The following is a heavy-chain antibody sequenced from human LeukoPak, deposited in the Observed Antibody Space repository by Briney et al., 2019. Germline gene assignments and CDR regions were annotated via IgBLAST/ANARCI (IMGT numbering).Heavy chain of an antibody. CDR1: GFTVSSHW. CDR2: INPGGA. CDR3: ARAGDYRFDP. D-gene: IGHD4-17*01. Sequence: GGSLRLSCAASGFTVSSHWVHWVRQAPGEGLVWVSRINPGGAIDYAGSVKGRFTISRDNVKNTVYLQMNSPRVEDTAVYFCARAGDYRFDPWGQGTLVIVSS. J-gene: IGHJ5*02. V-gene: IGHV3-74*01.